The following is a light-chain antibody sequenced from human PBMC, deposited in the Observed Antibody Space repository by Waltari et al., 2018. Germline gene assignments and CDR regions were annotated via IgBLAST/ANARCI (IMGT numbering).Light chain of an antibody. Sequence: QSVLTQPPSVSAAPGQRVTISCSGGSSNIGNNYVSWYRQFPGTAPKLLIYENTERPAGIPGRCSGSKSGTSATLDITGLQAGDEADYYCGTWGSSLSGAVFGGGTHLTVL. J-gene: IGLJ7*01. CDR2: ENT. CDR1: SSNIGNNY. V-gene: IGLV1-51*02. CDR3: GTWGSSLSGAV.